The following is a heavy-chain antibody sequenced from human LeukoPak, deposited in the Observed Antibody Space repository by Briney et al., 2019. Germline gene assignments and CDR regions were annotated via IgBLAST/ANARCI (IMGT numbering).Heavy chain of an antibody. D-gene: IGHD6-25*01. V-gene: IGHV3-7*01. CDR1: GFTFSSYW. Sequence: PGGSLRLSCAASGFTFSSYWMSWVRQAPGKGLEWVANIKQDGSEKLYVDSVKGRFTISRDNAKNSLFLQMNSLRAEDTAVYYCARACSVTTCNFDYWGQGTLVTVSS. CDR2: IKQDGSEK. CDR3: ARACSVTTCNFDY. J-gene: IGHJ4*02.